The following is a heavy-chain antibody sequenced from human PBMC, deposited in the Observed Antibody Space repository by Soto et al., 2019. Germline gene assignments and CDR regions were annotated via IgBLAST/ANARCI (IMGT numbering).Heavy chain of an antibody. CDR3: ARYDYNGVYFGY. V-gene: IGHV1-69*05. D-gene: IGHD4-4*01. CDR2: IIPIFGST. CDR1: GGTFSSYA. Sequence: SVKVSCKASGGTFSSYAISWVRQAPGQGLEWMGGIIPIFGSTTYAQKFQGRVTMTRDPFTTTVYMELSSLKSEDTAVYYFARYDYNGVYFGYWGQGTLVTVSS. J-gene: IGHJ4*02.